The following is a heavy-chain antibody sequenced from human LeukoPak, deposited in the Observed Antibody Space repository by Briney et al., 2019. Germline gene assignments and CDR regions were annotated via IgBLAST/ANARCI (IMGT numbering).Heavy chain of an antibody. CDR3: ARAYSSSWYGFDY. J-gene: IGHJ4*02. Sequence: PGGSLRLSCAASGFTFSSYEMNWVRQAPGKGLEWVANIKQDGSEKYYVDSVKGRFTISRDNAKNSLYLQMNSLRAEDTAVYYCARAYSSSWYGFDYWGQGTLVTVSS. CDR1: GFTFSSYE. D-gene: IGHD6-13*01. V-gene: IGHV3-7*04. CDR2: IKQDGSEK.